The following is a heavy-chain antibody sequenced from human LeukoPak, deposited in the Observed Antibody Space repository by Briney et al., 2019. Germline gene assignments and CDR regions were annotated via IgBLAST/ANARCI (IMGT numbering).Heavy chain of an antibody. D-gene: IGHD3-3*01. J-gene: IGHJ3*02. CDR1: GGSISSGGYY. V-gene: IGHV4-31*03. CDR2: IYYSGCT. Sequence: SETLSLTCTVSGGSISSGGYYWSWIRQHPGKGLEWIGYIYYSGCTYYNPSLKSRVTISVDTSKDQFSLKLSSVTAADTAVYYCARDLSVTRSPSITIFGVVIGHAFDIWGQGTMVTVSS. CDR3: ARDLSVTRSPSITIFGVVIGHAFDI.